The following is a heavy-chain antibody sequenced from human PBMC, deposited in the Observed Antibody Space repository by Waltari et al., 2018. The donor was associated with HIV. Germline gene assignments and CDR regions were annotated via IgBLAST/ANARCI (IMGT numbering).Heavy chain of an antibody. Sequence: QVQLVESGGGVVQPGTSLTLSCAVSGFPFRHFAIPWVRPSPGKGLEWLAVFWSDGVEISYADSVKGRFTISKDSSQKTLYLHLTSLRAEDTALYYCARGYSSSRWIPLYHWGRGTLVTVSS. V-gene: IGHV3-33*01. CDR3: ARGYSSSRWIPLYH. CDR1: GFPFRHFA. J-gene: IGHJ4*02. D-gene: IGHD6-6*01. CDR2: FWSDGVEI.